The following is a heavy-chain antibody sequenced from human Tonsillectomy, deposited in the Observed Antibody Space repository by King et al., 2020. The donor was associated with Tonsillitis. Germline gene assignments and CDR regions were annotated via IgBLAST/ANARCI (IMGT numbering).Heavy chain of an antibody. CDR3: ARIAASGYCSGGSCYPNWFDP. D-gene: IGHD2-15*01. V-gene: IGHV2-26*01. CDR1: GFSLSNTRMG. J-gene: IGHJ5*02. Sequence: TLKESGPVLVKPTETLTLTCTVSGFSLSNTRMGVSWIRQPPGKALEWLAHIFSNDEKSYSTSLKSRLTISRDTSKSQVVLTMTNMDPVDTATYYCARIAASGYCSGGSCYPNWFDPWGQGTLVTVSS. CDR2: IFSNDEK.